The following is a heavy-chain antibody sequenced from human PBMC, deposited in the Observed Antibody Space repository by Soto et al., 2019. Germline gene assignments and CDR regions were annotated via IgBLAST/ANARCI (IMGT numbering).Heavy chain of an antibody. CDR1: GGTFSSYA. D-gene: IGHD2-15*01. J-gene: IGHJ6*02. V-gene: IGHV1-69*13. CDR3: ARRESIPQVAARVWAYYGMDV. CDR2: IIPIFGTA. Sequence: ASVKVSCKASGGTFSSYAISWVRQAPGQGLEWMGGIIPIFGTANYAQKFQGRVTITADESTSTAYMELSSLRSEDTAVYYCARRESIPQVAARVWAYYGMDVWGQGTTVTVSS.